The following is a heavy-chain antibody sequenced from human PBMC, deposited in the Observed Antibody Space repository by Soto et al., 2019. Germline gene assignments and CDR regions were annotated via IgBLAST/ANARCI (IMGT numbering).Heavy chain of an antibody. Sequence: ASVKVSCKASGYTFTGYYMHWVRQAPGQGLEWMGWINPNSGGTNYAQKFQGWVTMTRDTSISTAYMELSRLRSDDTAVYYCGRDSVSGTGTNWYFDLWGRGTLVTVSS. CDR3: GRDSVSGTGTNWYFDL. CDR2: INPNSGGT. D-gene: IGHD1-7*01. V-gene: IGHV1-2*04. CDR1: GYTFTGYY. J-gene: IGHJ2*01.